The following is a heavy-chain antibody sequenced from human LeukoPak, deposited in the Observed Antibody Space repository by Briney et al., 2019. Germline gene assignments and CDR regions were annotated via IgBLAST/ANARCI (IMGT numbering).Heavy chain of an antibody. V-gene: IGHV4-59*01. D-gene: IGHD6-13*01. CDR2: IYHSGDT. CDR3: ARGDSSSWLVY. J-gene: IGHJ4*02. Sequence: SETLSLTCAVYGGSFSGYYWSWIRQPPGKGLEWIGYIYHSGDTNCYPSLKSRVTISIDTSKNQFSLKLSSVTAADTAVYYCARGDSSSWLVYWGQGTLVTVSS. CDR1: GGSFSGYY.